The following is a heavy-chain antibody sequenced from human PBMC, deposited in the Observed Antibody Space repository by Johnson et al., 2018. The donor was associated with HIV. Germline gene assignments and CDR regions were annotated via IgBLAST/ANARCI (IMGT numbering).Heavy chain of an antibody. J-gene: IGHJ3*02. CDR2: INWNGGST. D-gene: IGHD2-8*02. Sequence: VQLVESGGGVVRPGGSLRLSCAASGFTFDDYGMSWVRQAPGKGLEWVSGINWNGGSTGYGDSVKGRFTISRENAKNSMYLQMNSLRAEDTSLYYCARGGDIVLVVYAMGHDAFDIWGQGTMVTVSS. CDR3: ARGGDIVLVVYAMGHDAFDI. CDR1: GFTFDDYG. V-gene: IGHV3-20*04.